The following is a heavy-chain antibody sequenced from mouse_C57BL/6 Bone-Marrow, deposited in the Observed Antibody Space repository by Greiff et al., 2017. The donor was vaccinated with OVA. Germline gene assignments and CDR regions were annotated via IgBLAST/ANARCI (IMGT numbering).Heavy chain of an antibody. J-gene: IGHJ1*03. CDR3: TRRGFYYGNPCFDV. D-gene: IGHD2-1*01. CDR2: IYPGNSDT. V-gene: IGHV1-5*01. Sequence: EVQLQQSGTVLARPGASVKMSCKTSGYTFTSYWMHWVKQRPGKGLEWIGAIYPGNSDTSYNQKFKGKAKLTAVTSASTAYMELSSLTNEDSAVYYCTRRGFYYGNPCFDVWGTGTTVTVSS. CDR1: GYTFTSYW.